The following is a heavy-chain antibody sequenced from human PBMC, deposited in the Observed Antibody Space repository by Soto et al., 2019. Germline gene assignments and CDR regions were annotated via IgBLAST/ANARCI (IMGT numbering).Heavy chain of an antibody. Sequence: GGSLRLSCAASGFTFSSYGMHWVRQAPGKGLEWVAVIWYDGSNKYYADSVKGRFTISRDNSKNTLYLQMNSLRAEDTAVYYCARDSGATTSNADYWGQGTLVTVSS. V-gene: IGHV3-33*01. CDR2: IWYDGSNK. J-gene: IGHJ4*02. D-gene: IGHD1-26*01. CDR3: ARDSGATTSNADY. CDR1: GFTFSSYG.